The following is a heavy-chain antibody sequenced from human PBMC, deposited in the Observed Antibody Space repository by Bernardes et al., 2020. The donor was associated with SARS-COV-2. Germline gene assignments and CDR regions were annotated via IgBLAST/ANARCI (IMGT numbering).Heavy chain of an antibody. J-gene: IGHJ4*02. Sequence: SEPLSLTCTVSGGSISSSSYYWGWIRQPPGKGLEWIGSIYYSGSTYYNPSLKSRVTISVDTSKNQFSLKLSSVTAADTAVYYCESQQWLRGPFDYWGQGTLVTVSS. D-gene: IGHD6-19*01. CDR3: ESQQWLRGPFDY. CDR1: GGSISSSSYY. CDR2: IYYSGST. V-gene: IGHV4-39*01.